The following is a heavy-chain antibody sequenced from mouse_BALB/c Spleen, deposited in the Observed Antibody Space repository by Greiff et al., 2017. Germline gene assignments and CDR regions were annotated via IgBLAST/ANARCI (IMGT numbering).Heavy chain of an antibody. V-gene: IGHV5-6-5*01. D-gene: IGHD2-4*01. J-gene: IGHJ3*01. Sequence: EVKLVESGGGLVKPGGSRKLSCAASGFTFSSYAMSWVRQTPEKRLEWVASISSGGSTYYPDSVKGRFTISRDNARNILYLQMSSLRSEDTAMYYCARYYDYDEGFAYWGQGTLVTVSA. CDR1: GFTFSSYA. CDR2: ISSGGST. CDR3: ARYYDYDEGFAY.